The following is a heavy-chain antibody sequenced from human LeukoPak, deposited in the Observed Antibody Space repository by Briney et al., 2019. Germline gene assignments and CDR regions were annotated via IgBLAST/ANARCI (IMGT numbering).Heavy chain of an antibody. CDR2: MNPNSGNT. D-gene: IGHD3-22*01. J-gene: IGHJ4*02. CDR1: GYTFITYD. V-gene: IGHV1-8*01. CDR3: ARGVNYESSGYDLDY. Sequence: ASVKVSCKASGYTFITYDINWVRQATGQGLEWMGWMNPNSGNTGYAQKFQGRVTMTRNTSKSTAYMELSSLTSEDTAVYYCARGVNYESSGYDLDYWGQGILVTVSS.